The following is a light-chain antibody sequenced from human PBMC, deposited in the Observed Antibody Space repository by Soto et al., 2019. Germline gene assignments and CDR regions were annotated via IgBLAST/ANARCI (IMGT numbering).Light chain of an antibody. J-gene: IGLJ3*02. Sequence: QAVVTQEPSLTVSPGGTVTLTCASSTGTVTSDNFPNWFQQKPGQAPRALIYTISRKHSWTPARFSGPLLGGKATLTMSGVQPEDEAEYYCLLYYGGAWVFGGGTKLTVL. CDR3: LLYYGGAWV. CDR2: TIS. CDR1: TGTVTSDNF. V-gene: IGLV7-43*01.